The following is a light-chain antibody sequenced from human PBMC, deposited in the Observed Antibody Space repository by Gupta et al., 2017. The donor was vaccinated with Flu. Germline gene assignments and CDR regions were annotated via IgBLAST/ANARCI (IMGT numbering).Light chain of an antibody. Sequence: TLSSYVGDTVTITWPASQSSPYWLAWYQQKPGQAPKLLIYNISTLESGVPARFSGDGSGTEFTLTISGLQPDDFATYYCQQYNSYHGVAFGPGTKVEIK. CDR1: QSSPYW. J-gene: IGKJ1*01. V-gene: IGKV1-5*03. CDR3: QQYNSYHGVA. CDR2: NIS.